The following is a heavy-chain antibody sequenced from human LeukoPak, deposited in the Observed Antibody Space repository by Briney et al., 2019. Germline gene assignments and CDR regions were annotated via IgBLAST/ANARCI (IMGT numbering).Heavy chain of an antibody. J-gene: IGHJ4*02. CDR2: INPSGGST. Sequence: ASVKVSFKASGYTFTSYYMHWVRQAPGQGLEWMGIINPSGGSTSYAQKFQGRVTMTRDTSTSTVYMELSSLRSEDTAVYYCAREWDPGIAAHTLDPVMWGQGTLVTVSS. V-gene: IGHV1-46*01. CDR3: AREWDPGIAAHTLDPVM. CDR1: GYTFTSYY. D-gene: IGHD6-13*01.